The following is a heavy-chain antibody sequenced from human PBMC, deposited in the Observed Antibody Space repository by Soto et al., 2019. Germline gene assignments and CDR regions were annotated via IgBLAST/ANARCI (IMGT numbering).Heavy chain of an antibody. V-gene: IGHV1-46*01. J-gene: IGHJ3*02. CDR3: ARGMTTVTSDAFDI. CDR2: INPTGGST. D-gene: IGHD4-4*01. Sequence: QVQLVQSGAEVKKPGASVKVSCKASGYTFTSYYMHWLRQAPGQGLEWMGIINPTGGSTYYAQKFXGXVXXTRDTSTSTVYMELSSLRSEDTAVYYCARGMTTVTSDAFDIWGQGTMVTVSS. CDR1: GYTFTSYY.